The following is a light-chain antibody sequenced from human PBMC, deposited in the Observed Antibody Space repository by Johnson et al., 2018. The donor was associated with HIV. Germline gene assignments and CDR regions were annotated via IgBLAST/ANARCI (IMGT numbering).Light chain of an antibody. CDR1: SSDMGNYA. CDR3: GTWDSSLSAYYV. CDR2: ENN. V-gene: IGLV1-51*02. J-gene: IGLJ1*01. Sequence: VLTQPPSVSAAPGQKVTISCSGSSSDMGNYAVSWYQQLPGTAPKLLIYENNKRPSGIPDRFSGSKSGTSATLGITGLQTGDEADYYCGTWDSSLSAYYVFGTGTKVTVL.